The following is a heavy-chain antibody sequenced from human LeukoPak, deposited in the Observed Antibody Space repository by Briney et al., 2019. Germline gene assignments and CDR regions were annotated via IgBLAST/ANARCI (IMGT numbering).Heavy chain of an antibody. V-gene: IGHV4-59*01. CDR1: GGSISNYY. CDR2: IYYSGGT. Sequence: SETLPLTCTVSGGSISNYYWSWIRQPPGKGLEWIGYIYYSGGTNYNPSLKSRVIISVDPSKNQFSLKLSSVAAADTAVYYCARDYGDYFDYWGQGTLVTVSS. CDR3: ARDYGDYFDY. D-gene: IGHD4-17*01. J-gene: IGHJ4*02.